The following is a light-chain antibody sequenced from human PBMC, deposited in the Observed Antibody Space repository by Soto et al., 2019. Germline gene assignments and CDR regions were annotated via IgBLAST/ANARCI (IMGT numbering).Light chain of an antibody. CDR2: GVS. CDR1: STDFGDDKY. CDR3: GSFTTSRIWV. J-gene: IGLJ3*02. V-gene: IGLV2-14*01. Sequence: QSVLTQPPSASGTPGQRVTISCSGSSTDFGDDKYVSWYQQQPGKGPNLLIYGVSNRPSGVSNRFSGSKSGNTASLTISGLQLEDEADYFCGSFTTSRIWVFGGGTKVTVL.